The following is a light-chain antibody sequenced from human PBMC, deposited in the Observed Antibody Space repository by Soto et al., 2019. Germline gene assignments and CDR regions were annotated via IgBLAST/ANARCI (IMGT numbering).Light chain of an antibody. CDR3: QQSSRIPLT. Sequence: IQMTQSQSSLSASVGDSVTITCRASHGISTLLNWYQKKPGKAPYLLIYAAATLRSGVPSRFSGAGSGTDFSLTGSALKPEDFASHYCQQSSRIPLTVGGGTKVEL. V-gene: IGKV1-39*01. CDR2: AAA. CDR1: HGISTL. J-gene: IGKJ4*01.